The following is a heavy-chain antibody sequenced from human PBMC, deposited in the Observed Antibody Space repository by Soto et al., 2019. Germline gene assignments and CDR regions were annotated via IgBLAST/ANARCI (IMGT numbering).Heavy chain of an antibody. D-gene: IGHD3-9*01. CDR2: IYYSGST. CDR3: ARQPDYDILTGYYPPMDV. V-gene: IGHV4-39*01. J-gene: IGHJ6*02. Sequence: SETLSLTCTVSGGSISSSSYYWGWIRQPPGKGLEWIGSIYYSGSTYYNPSLKSRVTISVDTSKNQFSLKLSSVTAADTAVYYCARQPDYDILTGYYPPMDVWGQGTTVTVSS. CDR1: GGSISSSSYY.